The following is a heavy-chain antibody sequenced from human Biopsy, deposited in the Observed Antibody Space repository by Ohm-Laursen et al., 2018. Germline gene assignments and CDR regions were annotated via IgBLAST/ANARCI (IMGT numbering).Heavy chain of an antibody. D-gene: IGHD5-12*01. CDR3: ARLGSGDYFPTFFDF. CDR1: NVSFSSFY. V-gene: IGHV4-59*06. CDR2: IFYSANT. J-gene: IGHJ4*02. Sequence: SETLSLTCAVYNVSFSSFYWSWIRHHPGKGLEWIRNIFYSANTYYNPSLKSRVTISVDTSKNQFSLKLSSVTAADTAVYYCARLGSGDYFPTFFDFWGQGALVTVSS.